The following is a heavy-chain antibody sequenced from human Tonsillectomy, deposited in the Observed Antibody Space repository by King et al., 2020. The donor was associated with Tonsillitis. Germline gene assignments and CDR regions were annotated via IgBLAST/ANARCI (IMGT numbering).Heavy chain of an antibody. CDR1: GFTFTSYS. J-gene: IGHJ4*02. Sequence: EVQLVESGGGQVKPGGSLRLSCAASGFTFTSYSMNWVRQAPGKGLEWVSYISSSSSSIYYADSVKGRFTISRDNAQNSLYLQMNSLRAEDTAVYYCARDRQGLAELSETYYFDYWGQGTLVTVSS. CDR2: ISSSSSSI. CDR3: ARDRQGLAELSETYYFDY. D-gene: IGHD3-16*02. V-gene: IGHV3-21*01.